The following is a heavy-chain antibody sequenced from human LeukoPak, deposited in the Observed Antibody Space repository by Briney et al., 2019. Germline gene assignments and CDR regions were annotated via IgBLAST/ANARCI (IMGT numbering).Heavy chain of an antibody. V-gene: IGHV4-59*01. Sequence: PSETLSLTCTASGGSISSYYWSWIRQPPGKGLEWIGYIYYSGGTNYNPSLKSRVTISVDTSKNQFSLKLSSVTAADTAVYYCARGGGGYYYDSSGYPPLDYWGQGTLVTVSS. J-gene: IGHJ4*02. CDR1: GGSISSYY. D-gene: IGHD3-22*01. CDR2: IYYSGGT. CDR3: ARGGGGYYYDSSGYPPLDY.